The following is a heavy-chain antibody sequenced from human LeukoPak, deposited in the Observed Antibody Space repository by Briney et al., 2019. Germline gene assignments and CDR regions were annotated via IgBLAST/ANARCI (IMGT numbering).Heavy chain of an antibody. CDR3: ARRAMVRGGTYFDY. CDR2: IHNSGRT. D-gene: IGHD3-10*01. V-gene: IGHV4-4*08. CDR1: GGSVSSYY. J-gene: IGHJ4*02. Sequence: SETLSLTCSVSGGSVSSYYWSWIRQSPGKGLEWIGYIHNSGRTNYNPSLKSRVTISVDTSKNQFSLKLSSVTAADTAVYYCARRAMVRGGTYFDYWGQGTLVTVSS.